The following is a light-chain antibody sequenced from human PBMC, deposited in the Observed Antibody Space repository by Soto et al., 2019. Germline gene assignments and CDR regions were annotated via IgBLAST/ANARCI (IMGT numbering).Light chain of an antibody. CDR3: ISYTSSGTYV. CDR1: SSDVGSYDY. J-gene: IGLJ1*01. V-gene: IGLV2-14*01. Sequence: QAALTQPASVSGSPGQSITISCTGTSSDVGSYDYVSWYQQHPGKAPKLMIYEVSNRPSGVSNRFSGSKSGNTASLTISGLQAEDEADYYCISYTSSGTYVFGTGTKLTVL. CDR2: EVS.